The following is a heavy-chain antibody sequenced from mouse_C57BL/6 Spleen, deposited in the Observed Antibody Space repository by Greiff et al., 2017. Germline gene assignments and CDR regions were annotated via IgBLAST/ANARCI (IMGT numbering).Heavy chain of an antibody. CDR3: AREGGYPFAY. D-gene: IGHD2-2*01. CDR2: IDPSDSDT. V-gene: IGHV1-52*01. CDR1: GYTFTSYW. Sequence: QVQLQQPGAELVRPGSSVKLSCKASGYTFTSYWMHWVKQRPIQGLEWIGNIDPSDSDTHYNQKFKDKATLTVDKSSSTAYMQLSSLTSEDSAVYYCAREGGYPFAYWGQGTLVTVSA. J-gene: IGHJ3*01.